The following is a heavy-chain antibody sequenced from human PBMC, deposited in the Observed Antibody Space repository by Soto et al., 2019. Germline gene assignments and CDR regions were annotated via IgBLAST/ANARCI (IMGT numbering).Heavy chain of an antibody. Sequence: PGGSLRLSCAGSGFTFSRYAIHWVRQAPGKGLEWVAVISRDGKNKYYVDSVKGRFTVSRDDSQNTLYLHMNSLRREDKDVYYCARSRNSAVADSFDFWGQGTLVTVSS. CDR2: ISRDGKNK. J-gene: IGHJ4*02. CDR3: ARSRNSAVADSFDF. CDR1: GFTFSRYA. V-gene: IGHV3-30*04. D-gene: IGHD3-10*01.